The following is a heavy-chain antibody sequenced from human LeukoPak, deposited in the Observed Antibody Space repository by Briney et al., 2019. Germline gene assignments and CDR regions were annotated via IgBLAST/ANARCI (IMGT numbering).Heavy chain of an antibody. D-gene: IGHD1-26*01. J-gene: IGHJ3*02. CDR3: ESEIVGATNKAFDI. CDR2: ISSSGSTI. V-gene: IGHV3-48*03. CDR1: GFSFSSNE. Sequence: GGSLRLSCAPSGFSFSSNEMNWVSQAPGKGLEWVPYISSSGSTIYYADSVKGRFTISRDSAKSSLYLQMNNLRAEDTAVYYCESEIVGATNKAFDIWGQGTMVTASS.